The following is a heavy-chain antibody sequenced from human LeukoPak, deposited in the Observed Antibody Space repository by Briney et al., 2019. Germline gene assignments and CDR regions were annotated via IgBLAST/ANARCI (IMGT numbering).Heavy chain of an antibody. CDR1: GGSFSGYY. D-gene: IGHD2-21*02. CDR2: INHSGST. CDR3: ATSPSGGDPLPGTNWLDP. V-gene: IGHV4-34*01. J-gene: IGHJ5*02. Sequence: SETLSLTCAVYGGSFSGYYWSWIRQPPGKGLEWIGEINHSGSTNYNPSLKSRVTISVDTSKNQFSLNLSSVTAADTAVYYCATSPSGGDPLPGTNWLDPWGQGTLVTVSS.